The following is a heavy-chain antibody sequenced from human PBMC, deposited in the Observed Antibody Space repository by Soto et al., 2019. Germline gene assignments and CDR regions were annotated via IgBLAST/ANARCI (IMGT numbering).Heavy chain of an antibody. CDR1: GYPFTKAD. Sequence: VASVKVSCKASGYPFTKADINWVRQATGQGLEWMGWMSPSSGNTGYAQKFQGRVSMARDTSISTAYMELSSLTSEDTAVYYCARRVHAYIHDYWGQGTLVTVSS. J-gene: IGHJ4*02. CDR3: ARRVHAYIHDY. CDR2: MSPSSGNT. D-gene: IGHD1-1*01. V-gene: IGHV1-8*01.